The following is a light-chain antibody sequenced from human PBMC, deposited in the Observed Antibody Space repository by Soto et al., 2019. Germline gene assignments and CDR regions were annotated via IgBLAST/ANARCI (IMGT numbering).Light chain of an antibody. V-gene: IGKV3-20*01. CDR1: QTVSSGY. J-gene: IGKJ1*01. CDR2: GAS. CDR3: QQYGSSPRT. Sequence: EVVLTQSPGTLSLSPGERATLSCRASQTVSSGYLAWYQQKPGQSPRLLIYGASSRDTGIPARFSGSGSGTDFPLTISRLEPEHFAVSYCQQYGSSPRTFGQGTKVQIK.